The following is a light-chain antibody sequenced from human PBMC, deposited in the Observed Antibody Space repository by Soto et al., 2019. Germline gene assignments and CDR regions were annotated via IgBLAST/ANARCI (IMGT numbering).Light chain of an antibody. Sequence: LTTSAGTLSLYRKKGATLSCRASQSVSSIYLAWYQQKPGQAPRLLIYGASSRATGIPDRFSCSGSGTDFTLSISCLEPEDVALYYCQEPSNRPLSFGEGTKVDIK. V-gene: IGKV3D-20*02. CDR1: QSVSSIY. CDR3: QEPSNRPLS. J-gene: IGKJ4*01. CDR2: GAS.